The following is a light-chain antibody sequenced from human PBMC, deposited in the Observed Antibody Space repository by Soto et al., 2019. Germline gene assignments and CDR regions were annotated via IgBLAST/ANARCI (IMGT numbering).Light chain of an antibody. Sequence: EIVLTQSPGTLSLSPGEGATLSCRASQSVTNDYLAWYQHKPGQAPRLLIYGASSGATDIPDRFSGSGSGTAFTLTLSRMEPEDFAVYYWQQYGSSPITFGPGTRLEIK. CDR3: QQYGSSPIT. J-gene: IGKJ5*01. V-gene: IGKV3-20*01. CDR1: QSVTNDY. CDR2: GAS.